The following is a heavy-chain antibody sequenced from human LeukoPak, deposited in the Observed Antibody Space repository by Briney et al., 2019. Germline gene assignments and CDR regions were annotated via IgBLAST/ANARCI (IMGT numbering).Heavy chain of an antibody. Sequence: SETLSLTCTVSGGSISSYYWSWIRQPPGKGLEWIGYIYYSGSTNHNPSLKSRVTISVDTSKNQFSLKLSSVTAADTAVYYCARHIRWEPPLIDYWGQGTLVTVSS. D-gene: IGHD1-26*01. CDR2: IYYSGST. CDR1: GGSISSYY. V-gene: IGHV4-59*08. CDR3: ARHIRWEPPLIDY. J-gene: IGHJ4*02.